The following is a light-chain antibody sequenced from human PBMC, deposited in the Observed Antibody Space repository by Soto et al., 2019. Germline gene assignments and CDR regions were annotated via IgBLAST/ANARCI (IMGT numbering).Light chain of an antibody. V-gene: IGKV2-28*01. Sequence: EIVMTQSPLSLPVTPGEPASISCRSSQSLLHSNGYTYLDWYLQKPGQSPQLLIYLGSNRASGVPDMCSGSGSGTDFTLKISRVEAEDVGVYYCMQALQTPWTFGQGTKVEIK. CDR1: QSLLHSNGYTY. CDR3: MQALQTPWT. CDR2: LGS. J-gene: IGKJ1*01.